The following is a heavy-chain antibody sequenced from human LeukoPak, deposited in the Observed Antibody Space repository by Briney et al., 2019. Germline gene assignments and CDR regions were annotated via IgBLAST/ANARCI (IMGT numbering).Heavy chain of an antibody. D-gene: IGHD2-15*01. CDR3: ARGPLSRYCSGGSCSDTAMVLVFDY. CDR1: GGTFSSYA. CDR2: IIPISGTA. V-gene: IGHV1-69*05. J-gene: IGHJ4*02. Sequence: SVKVSCKASGGTFSSYAISWVRQAPGQGLEWMGRIIPISGTANYAQKFQGRVTSTTDESTSTAYMELSSLRSEDTAVYYCARGPLSRYCSGGSCSDTAMVLVFDYWGQGTLVTVSS.